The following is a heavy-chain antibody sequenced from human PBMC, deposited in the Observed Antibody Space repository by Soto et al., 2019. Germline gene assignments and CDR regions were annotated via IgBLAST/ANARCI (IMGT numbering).Heavy chain of an antibody. CDR3: AKGGYSYGYDY. CDR1: GGSISSYY. CDR2: IYYSGST. V-gene: IGHV4-59*01. J-gene: IGHJ4*02. Sequence: PSEILSLTCTVSGGSISSYYWSWLRQPPGKGLEWIGYIYYSGSTNYNPSLKSRVTISVDTSKNQFSLKLSSVTAADTAVYYCAKGGYSYGYDYWGQGTLVTVSS. D-gene: IGHD5-18*01.